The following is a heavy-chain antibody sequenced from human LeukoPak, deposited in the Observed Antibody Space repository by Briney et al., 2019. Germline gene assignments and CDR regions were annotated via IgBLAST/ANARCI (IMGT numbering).Heavy chain of an antibody. D-gene: IGHD3-22*01. CDR3: ARGRHYYDSSGYWTQLPNLIRP. CDR2: INHSGST. Sequence: TSETLSLTCAVYDGSFSGYYWSWIRQPPGKGLEWIGEINHSGSTNYNPSLKSRVTISVDTSKNQFSLKLSSVTAADTAVYYCARGRHYYDSSGYWTQLPNLIRPWSQGTLVTVSS. J-gene: IGHJ5*02. V-gene: IGHV4-34*01. CDR1: DGSFSGYY.